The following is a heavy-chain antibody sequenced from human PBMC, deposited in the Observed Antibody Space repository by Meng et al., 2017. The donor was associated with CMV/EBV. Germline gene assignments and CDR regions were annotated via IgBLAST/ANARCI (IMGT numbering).Heavy chain of an antibody. D-gene: IGHD4-23*01. V-gene: IGHV3-21*01. CDR1: GFTVSSNY. Sequence: GESLKISCAASGFTVSSNYMSWVRQAPGKGLEWVSSISGSSTYIYYADSVKGRFTISRDNARKSLYLEMNSLRAEDTAVYYCVRDASYGGDHWGQGTLVTVSS. CDR2: ISGSSTYI. J-gene: IGHJ4*02. CDR3: VRDASYGGDH.